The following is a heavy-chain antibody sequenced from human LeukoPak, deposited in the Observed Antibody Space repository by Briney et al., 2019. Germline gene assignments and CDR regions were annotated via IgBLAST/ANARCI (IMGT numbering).Heavy chain of an antibody. D-gene: IGHD3-22*01. CDR3: ARYRGSYYYDSSGYASRQIFDY. CDR2: INHSGST. V-gene: IGHV4-34*01. CDR1: GGSFSGYY. J-gene: IGHJ4*02. Sequence: PSETLSLTCAVYGGSFSGYYWSWIRQPPGKGLEWIGEINHSGSTNYNPSLKSRVTISVDTSKNQFSLKLSSVTAADTAVYYCARYRGSYYYDSSGYASRQIFDYWGQGTLVTV.